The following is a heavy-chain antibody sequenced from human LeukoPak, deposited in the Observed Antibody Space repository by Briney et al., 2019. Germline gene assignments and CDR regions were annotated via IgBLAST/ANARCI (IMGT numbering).Heavy chain of an antibody. J-gene: IGHJ6*02. D-gene: IGHD1-26*01. Sequence: PGGSLRLSCAHPVFTFTNFGTPWARQAPDKGLEWVAVILYDGINKNYADSVKGRFTISRDNSKNTLYLQMNSLRAEDTALYYFATEILRRYDGSRQDGMNVWGQGTTVTVSS. CDR2: ILYDGINK. CDR3: ATEILRRYDGSRQDGMNV. CDR1: VFTFTNFG. V-gene: IGHV3-30*02.